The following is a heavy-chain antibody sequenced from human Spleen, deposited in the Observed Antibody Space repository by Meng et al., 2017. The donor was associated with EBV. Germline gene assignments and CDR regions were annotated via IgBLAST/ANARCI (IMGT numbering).Heavy chain of an antibody. V-gene: IGHV4-61*01. CDR1: GGSLGSGSSY. CDR3: ARVTRDSSGYYHTNFDN. J-gene: IGHJ4*02. CDR2: IYHTGSS. Sequence: VQREWPGPGLVRLPATLYHTCTGSGGSLGSGSSYWRWFRQPPGRGLEWIGHIYHTGSSNYNPSIKSRVHMSIDTSANQFSLKLNFVTAADTAVYYCARVTRDSSGYYHTNFDNWGQGTLVTVSS. D-gene: IGHD3-22*01.